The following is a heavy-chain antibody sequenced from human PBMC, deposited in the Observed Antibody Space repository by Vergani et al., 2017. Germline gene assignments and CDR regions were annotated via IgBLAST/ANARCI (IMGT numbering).Heavy chain of an antibody. CDR3: ARDRGTTYYDILTGYDDEPAFFDY. CDR1: GFTFSDYY. Sequence: QVQLVESGGGLVKRGGSLRLSCAASGFTFSDYYMSWIRQAPGKGLEWVGNIRKTGSTIEYADSVKGLFTLSRDNAKQSVILQMDSLRSEDTAVYYCARDRGTTYYDILTGYDDEPAFFDYWGRGTLVTVSS. D-gene: IGHD3-9*01. CDR2: IRKTGSTI. J-gene: IGHJ4*02. V-gene: IGHV3-11*04.